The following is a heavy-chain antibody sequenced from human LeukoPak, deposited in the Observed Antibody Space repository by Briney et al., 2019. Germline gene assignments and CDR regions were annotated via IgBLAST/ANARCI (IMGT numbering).Heavy chain of an antibody. CDR2: ISGSGGST. CDR1: GFTFSNYG. J-gene: IGHJ6*03. D-gene: IGHD3-10*01. V-gene: IGHV3-23*01. Sequence: GGSLRLSCAASGFTFSNYGMSWVRQAPGKGLEWVSAISGSGGSTYYADSVKGRFTISRDNSKNTLYLQMNSLRAEDTAVYYCARIRFGESYAPKSYYYYYMDVWGIGTTVTISS. CDR3: ARIRFGESYAPKSYYYYYMDV.